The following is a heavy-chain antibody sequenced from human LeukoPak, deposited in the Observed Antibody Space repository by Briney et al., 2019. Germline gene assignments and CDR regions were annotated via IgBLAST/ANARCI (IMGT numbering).Heavy chain of an antibody. CDR2: ISRDGSNT. V-gene: IGHV3-74*01. CDR3: AREWDLPGAYYMDV. J-gene: IGHJ6*03. Sequence: GGSLRLSCAASEFTFSTYWMHWVRQAPGKGLVWVSRISRDGSNTFYADSVKGRFTISRDDAKNTLYLQMNSLRGDDTAVYYCAREWDLPGAYYMDVWGKGTTVTVSS. D-gene: IGHD1-26*01. CDR1: EFTFSTYW.